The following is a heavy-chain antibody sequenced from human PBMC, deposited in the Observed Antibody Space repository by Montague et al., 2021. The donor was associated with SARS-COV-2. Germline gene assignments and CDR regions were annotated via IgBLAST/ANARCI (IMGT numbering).Heavy chain of an antibody. CDR3: ARTSQLRESSSVNYYSHLMDV. Sequence: SETLSLTCNVSGGSISSSTYYWGCIRQPPGRGLEWMGNLDNGWTTYYRPSLKSRVTISVDTSKNYFYLNMASVTAADTAEYYCARTSQLRESSSVNYYSHLMDVWGQGTPVTVSS. D-gene: IGHD3-22*01. V-gene: IGHV4-39*02. J-gene: IGHJ6*02. CDR1: GGSISSSTYY. CDR2: LDNGWTT.